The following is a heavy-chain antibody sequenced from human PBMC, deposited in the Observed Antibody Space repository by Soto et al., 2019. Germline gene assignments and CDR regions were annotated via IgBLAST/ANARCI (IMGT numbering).Heavy chain of an antibody. CDR3: ARDDFDSSGFDF. CDR1: GYAFSNYA. V-gene: IGHV1-3*01. J-gene: IGHJ4*02. Sequence: QVQLIQSVAEVKKPGASVKVSCKASGYAFSNYAIHWVRQAPGQRLEWMGWVNAGNGNRKYSQKFQGRVTVTRDTSASTVYMELSSLTSEDTAVYYCARDDFDSSGFDFWGQGTLVTVSS. CDR2: VNAGNGNR. D-gene: IGHD3-22*01.